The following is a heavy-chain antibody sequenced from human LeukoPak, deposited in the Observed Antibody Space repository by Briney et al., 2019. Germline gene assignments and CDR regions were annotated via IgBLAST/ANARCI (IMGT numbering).Heavy chain of an antibody. CDR2: ISGIGGDT. D-gene: IGHD3-22*01. V-gene: IGHV3-64*02. J-gene: IGHJ4*02. Sequence: GGSLRLSCAASGFTFTAYAMYWVRQAPGKGLEYVAAISGIGGDTHYADSVKGRFTISRDNAKNTLFVQLDSLRPEDMAVYYCARDRAAGLDYDPSGLDYWGQGTLVAVSS. CDR3: ARDRAAGLDYDPSGLDY. CDR1: GFTFTAYA.